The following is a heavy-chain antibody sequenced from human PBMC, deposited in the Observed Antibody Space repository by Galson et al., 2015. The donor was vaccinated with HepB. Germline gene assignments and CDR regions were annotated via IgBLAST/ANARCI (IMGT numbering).Heavy chain of an antibody. CDR1: GFTFSSYA. D-gene: IGHD5-12*01. Sequence: SLRLSCAASGFTFSSYAMSWVRQAPGKGLEWVSAISGSGGSTYYADSVKGRFTIPRDNSKNTLYLQMNILRAEDTAVYYCAKDSGYDYDLPSPPYYFDYWGQGTLDTVSS. J-gene: IGHJ4*02. CDR3: AKDSGYDYDLPSPPYYFDY. V-gene: IGHV3-23*01. CDR2: ISGSGGST.